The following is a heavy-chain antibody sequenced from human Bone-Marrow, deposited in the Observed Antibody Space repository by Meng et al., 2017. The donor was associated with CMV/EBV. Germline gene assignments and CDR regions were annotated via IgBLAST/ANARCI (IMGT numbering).Heavy chain of an antibody. V-gene: IGHV3-9*01. CDR2: ISWNSGSI. D-gene: IGHD1-26*01. CDR1: GFTFDDYA. CDR3: AKGEGFDI. J-gene: IGHJ3*02. Sequence: GGSLRLSCAASGFTFDDYAMHWVRQAPGKGLEWVSGISWNSGSIGYADSVKGRFTISRDNAKNSLYLQMNSLQAEVTALYCCAKGEGFDIWGQGTMVTGSS.